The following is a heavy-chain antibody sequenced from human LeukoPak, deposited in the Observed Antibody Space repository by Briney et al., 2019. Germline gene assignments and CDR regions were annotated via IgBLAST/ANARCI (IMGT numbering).Heavy chain of an antibody. J-gene: IGHJ4*02. V-gene: IGHV3-30-3*01. CDR1: GFTFSSYS. CDR3: ARDRGTNGINDRGYFDY. Sequence: GGSLRLSCAASGFTFSSYSMHWVRQAPGKGLEWVALTSYDGSNKYYADSVKGRFTISRDNSKNTLYLQMNSLRAEDTAVYYCARDRGTNGINDRGYFDYWGQGTLVTVSS. CDR2: TSYDGSNK. D-gene: IGHD1-1*01.